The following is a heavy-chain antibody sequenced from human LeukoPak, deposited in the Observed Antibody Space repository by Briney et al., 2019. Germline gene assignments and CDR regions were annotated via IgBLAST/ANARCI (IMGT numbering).Heavy chain of an antibody. CDR1: GFTFSSYA. CDR2: IKSKGDGETI. V-gene: IGHV3-15*01. Sequence: GGSLRLSCAASGFTFSSYAMHWVRQAPGKGLEWVGRIKSKGDGETIDYNTPVKGRFSISRDDSKNTLYLQMNSLKDEDTAMYYCTVRSSIWSQGTLVTVSS. D-gene: IGHD3-3*02. J-gene: IGHJ4*02. CDR3: TVRSSI.